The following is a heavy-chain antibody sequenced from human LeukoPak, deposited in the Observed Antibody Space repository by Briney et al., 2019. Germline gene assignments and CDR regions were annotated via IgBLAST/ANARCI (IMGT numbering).Heavy chain of an antibody. V-gene: IGHV3-74*01. Sequence: GGSLRLSCAASGFTFSSYSMNWVRQAPGKGLVWVSRINSDGSSTSYADSVKGRFTISRDNAKNTLYLQMNSLRAEDTAVYYCVRGYSGSYRLDYWGQGTLVTVSS. CDR3: VRGYSGSYRLDY. D-gene: IGHD1-26*01. CDR2: INSDGSST. CDR1: GFTFSSYS. J-gene: IGHJ4*02.